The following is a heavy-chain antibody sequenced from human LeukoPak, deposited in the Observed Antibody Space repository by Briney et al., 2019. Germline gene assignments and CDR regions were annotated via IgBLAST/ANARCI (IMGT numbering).Heavy chain of an antibody. CDR1: GYTFTIYY. CDR3: ARDLRGYYYGSGSYYMEY. D-gene: IGHD3-10*01. J-gene: IGHJ4*02. V-gene: IGHV1-46*01. Sequence: ASVEVSSEASGYTFTIYYMHWVRQAPGQGLEWMGIIIPSGGSTSYAQKFQGRVTMTRDTSTSTVYMELSSLRSEDTAVYYCARDLRGYYYGSGSYYMEYWGQGTLVTVSS. CDR2: IIPSGGST.